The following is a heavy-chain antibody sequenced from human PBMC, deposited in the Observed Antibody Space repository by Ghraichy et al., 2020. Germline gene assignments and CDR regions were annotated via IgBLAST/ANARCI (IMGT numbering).Heavy chain of an antibody. D-gene: IGHD1-26*01. J-gene: IGHJ4*02. CDR2: ISGSGGST. CDR1: GFTFSSYA. Sequence: GGSLRLSCAASGFTFSSYAMSWVRQAPGKGLEWVSAISGSGGSTYYADSVKGRFTISRDNSKNTLYLQMNSLRAEDTAVYYCAKLSYSRIVGADLNYWGQGTLVTVSS. V-gene: IGHV3-23*01. CDR3: AKLSYSRIVGADLNY.